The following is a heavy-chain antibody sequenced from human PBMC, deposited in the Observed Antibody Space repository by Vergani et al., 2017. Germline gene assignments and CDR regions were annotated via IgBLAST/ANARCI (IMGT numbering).Heavy chain of an antibody. J-gene: IGHJ6*02. CDR3: ARGVRNYDFWSGSRYGMDV. Sequence: QVQLQQWGAGLLKPSETLSLTCAVYGGSFSGYYWSWIRQPPGKGLEWNGEINHSGSTNYNPSLKSRVTISVDTSKNQFSLKLSSVTAADTAVYYCARGVRNYDFWSGSRYGMDVWGQGTTVTVSS. CDR1: GGSFSGYY. D-gene: IGHD3-3*01. CDR2: INHSGST. V-gene: IGHV4-34*01.